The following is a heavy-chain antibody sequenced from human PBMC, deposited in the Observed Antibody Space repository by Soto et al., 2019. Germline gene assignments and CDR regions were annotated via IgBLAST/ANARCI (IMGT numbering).Heavy chain of an antibody. J-gene: IGHJ4*02. CDR2: IYSGGST. Sequence: PGGSLRLSCAASGFTVSSNYMSWVRQAPGKGLEWVSVIYSGGSTYYADSVKGRFTISRHNSKNTLYLQMNSLRAEDTAVYYCARGGYSGYDWVDYWGQGTLVTVSS. D-gene: IGHD5-12*01. CDR3: ARGGYSGYDWVDY. CDR1: GFTVSSNY. V-gene: IGHV3-53*04.